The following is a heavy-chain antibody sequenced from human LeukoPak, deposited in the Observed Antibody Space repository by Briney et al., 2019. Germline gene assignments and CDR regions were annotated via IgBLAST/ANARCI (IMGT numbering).Heavy chain of an antibody. J-gene: IGHJ6*02. Sequence: GGSLRLSCAASGFTFSSYGMHWVRQAPGKGLEWVAVIWYDGSNKYYADSVKGRFTISRDNAKNSLYLQMNSLRAEDTAVYYCRMIRWFGELYGMDVWGQGTTVTVSS. CDR1: GFTFSSYG. D-gene: IGHD3-10*01. CDR3: RMIRWFGELYGMDV. V-gene: IGHV3-33*03. CDR2: IWYDGSNK.